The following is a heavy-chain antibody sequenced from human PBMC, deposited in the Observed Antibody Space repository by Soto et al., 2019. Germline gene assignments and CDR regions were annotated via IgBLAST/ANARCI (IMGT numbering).Heavy chain of an antibody. Sequence: SETLSLTCTVSGGSISSSSYYWGWIRQPPGKGLEWIGSIYYSGSTYYNPSLKSRVTISVDTSKNQFSLKLSSVTAADTAVYYCARQDTHYYGSGRYIPFDYWGQGTLVTVSS. CDR2: IYYSGST. D-gene: IGHD3-10*01. V-gene: IGHV4-39*01. CDR3: ARQDTHYYGSGRYIPFDY. J-gene: IGHJ4*02. CDR1: GGSISSSSYY.